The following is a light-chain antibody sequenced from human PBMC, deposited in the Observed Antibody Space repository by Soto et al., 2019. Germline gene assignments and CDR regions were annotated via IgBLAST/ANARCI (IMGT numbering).Light chain of an antibody. V-gene: IGLV1-40*01. Sequence: QSVLTQPPSVSGAPGQRGAISCTGSSSNIGAEYDVHWYQQLPGTAPKRLIYGDNNRPSGVPDRFSGSKSGTSASLAITGLQPEGEADYYCQSYDSSLTTFVFGTGTKVTV. J-gene: IGLJ1*01. CDR2: GDN. CDR3: QSYDSSLTTFV. CDR1: SSNIGAEYD.